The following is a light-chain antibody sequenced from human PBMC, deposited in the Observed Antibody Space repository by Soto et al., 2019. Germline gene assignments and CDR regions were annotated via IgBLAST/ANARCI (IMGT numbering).Light chain of an antibody. J-gene: IGKJ1*01. CDR2: DAS. CDR3: QRYHRYWT. CDR1: QNIRSR. V-gene: IGKV1-5*01. Sequence: DFQMTQAPSTLSASVGDRVTITCRSSQNIRSRLAWFQQKPGKAPKLLIYDASSLESGLPQRLSGSGSRTEFAHTISIMQTDEFSTSYCQRYHRYWTFGQGTKVE.